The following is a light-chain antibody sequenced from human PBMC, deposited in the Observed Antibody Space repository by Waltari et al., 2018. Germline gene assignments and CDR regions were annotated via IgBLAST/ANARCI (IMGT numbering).Light chain of an antibody. V-gene: IGLV7-43*01. CDR3: LLYYGGLWV. CDR2: GAK. J-gene: IGLJ3*02. CDR1: TGAVTSGDY. Sequence: QTVVTQEPSVTVSPGGTVTLTCASSTGAVTSGDYANWFQQKPGQAPRSLIFGAKNKYSWTPARFSGSLRGGKAALTLSGVQPEDEAEYYCLLYYGGLWVFGGGTKLTVL.